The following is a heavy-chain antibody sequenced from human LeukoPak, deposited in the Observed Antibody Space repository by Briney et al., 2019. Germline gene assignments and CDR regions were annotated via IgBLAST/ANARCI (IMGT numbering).Heavy chain of an antibody. V-gene: IGHV3-30*15. Sequence: GRSLRLSCVASGFAFTTQAMHWVRQAPGKGLEWLAVMSLDGSSIYYADSVKGRFTISRDNSKNTLYLQMSSLRVEDTAVYYCARDRGKLRYFDLWGQGTLLTVSS. CDR1: GFAFTTQA. J-gene: IGHJ4*02. CDR3: ARDRGKLRYFDL. D-gene: IGHD3-9*01. CDR2: MSLDGSSI.